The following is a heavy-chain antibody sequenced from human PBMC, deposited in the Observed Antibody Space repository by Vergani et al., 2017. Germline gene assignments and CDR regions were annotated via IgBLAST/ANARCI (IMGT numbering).Heavy chain of an antibody. Sequence: QVQLVQSGAEVKKPGASVKVSCKASGYTFTGYYMHWVRQAPGQGLEWMGWINPNSGGTNYAQKFQGRVTMTRDTSISTAYMELSRLRSDDTAVYYCARGSXLWTTTVTTFANYWGQGTLVTVSS. J-gene: IGHJ4*02. CDR2: INPNSGGT. CDR1: GYTFTGYY. D-gene: IGHD4-17*01. V-gene: IGHV1-2*02. CDR3: ARGSXLWTTTVTTFANY.